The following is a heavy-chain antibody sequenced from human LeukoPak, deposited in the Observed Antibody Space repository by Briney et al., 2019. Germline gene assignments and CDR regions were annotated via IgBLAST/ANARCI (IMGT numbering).Heavy chain of an antibody. D-gene: IGHD4-17*01. J-gene: IGHJ4*02. CDR1: GFTFSDYY. V-gene: IGHV3-11*06. CDR2: ISSSSSYI. Sequence: PGGSLRLSCAASGFTFSDYYMSWIRQAPGKGLEWVSYISSSSSYIYYADSVKGRFTISRDNAKNSLYLQMNSLRAEDTAVYYCARTRLPDYGDTPVRTDYWGQGTLVTVSS. CDR3: ARTRLPDYGDTPVRTDY.